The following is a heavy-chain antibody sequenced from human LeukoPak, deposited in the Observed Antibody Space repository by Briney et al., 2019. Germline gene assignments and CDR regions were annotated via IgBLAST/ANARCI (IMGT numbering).Heavy chain of an antibody. CDR1: GYTFTGYY. V-gene: IGHV1-2*02. CDR2: INPNSGGT. Sequence: GASVKVSCKASGYTFTGYYMHWVRQAPGQGLEWMGWINPNSGGTNYAQKFQGRVTMTRDTSISTAYMELSRLRSDDTAVYYCARGGFVVVPAAASDYWGQGTLVTVSS. J-gene: IGHJ4*02. D-gene: IGHD2-2*01. CDR3: ARGGFVVVPAAASDY.